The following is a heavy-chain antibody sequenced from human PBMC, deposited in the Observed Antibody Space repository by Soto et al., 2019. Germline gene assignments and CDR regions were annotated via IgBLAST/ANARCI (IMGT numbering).Heavy chain of an antibody. D-gene: IGHD6-13*01. V-gene: IGHV4-61*08. CDR2: IYYSGST. Sequence: SETLSLTCTVSGGSISSGGYYWSWIRQPPGKGLEWIGYIYYSGSTNYNPSLKSRVTISVDTSKNQFSLKLSSVTAADTAVYYCATGAAAGLFDYWGQGTLVTVSS. J-gene: IGHJ4*02. CDR1: GGSISSGGYY. CDR3: ATGAAAGLFDY.